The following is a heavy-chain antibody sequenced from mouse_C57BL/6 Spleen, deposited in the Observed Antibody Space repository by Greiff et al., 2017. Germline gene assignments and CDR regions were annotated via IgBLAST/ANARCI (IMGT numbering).Heavy chain of an antibody. CDR2: IHPNSGST. Sequence: QVQLQPGAELVKPGASVKLSCKASGYTFTSYWMHWVKQRPGQGLEWIGMIHPNSGSTNYNEKFKSKATLTVDKSSSTAYMQLSSLTSEDSAVYYCASWRDFDYWGQGTTLTVSS. CDR3: ASWRDFDY. J-gene: IGHJ2*01. CDR1: GYTFTSYW. V-gene: IGHV1-64*01.